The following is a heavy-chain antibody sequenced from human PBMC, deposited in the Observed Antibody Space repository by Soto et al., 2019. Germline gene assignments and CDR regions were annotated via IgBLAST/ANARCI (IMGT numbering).Heavy chain of an antibody. CDR3: TRDADRDSSARGGFDP. V-gene: IGHV3-21*01. CDR2: ISSNSAYI. J-gene: IGHJ5*02. D-gene: IGHD6-13*01. CDR1: GFTFSSFT. Sequence: GGSLRLSCAASGFTFSSFTMNWVRQAPGKGLEWVSTISSNSAYIYYTDAMRGRFTISRDNAKNSLHLQMNSLRAEDAAVDYCTRDADRDSSARGGFDPWGPGTLVTVSS.